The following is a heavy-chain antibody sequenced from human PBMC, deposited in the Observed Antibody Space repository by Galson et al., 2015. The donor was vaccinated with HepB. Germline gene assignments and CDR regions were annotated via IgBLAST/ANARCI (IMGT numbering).Heavy chain of an antibody. CDR1: GVRFSSAW. D-gene: IGHD2-15*01. V-gene: IGHV3-15*01. J-gene: IGHJ4*02. Sequence: SLRLSCAVSGVRFSSAWMSWVRQAPGKGLEWVGRIKSKSDGETTDYAASVKGGFTISRDDSKETVYLEMRSLKTEDTAVYYCATDLAGGYCSGRGCYSFHSFFDFWGQGTLVTVSS. CDR2: IKSKSDGETT. CDR3: ATDLAGGYCSGRGCYSFHSFFDF.